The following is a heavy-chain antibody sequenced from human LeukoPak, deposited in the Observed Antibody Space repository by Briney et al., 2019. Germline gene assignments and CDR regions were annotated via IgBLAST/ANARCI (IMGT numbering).Heavy chain of an antibody. CDR2: IKPDRSEK. J-gene: IGHJ4*02. V-gene: IGHV3-7*01. Sequence: GGSLRLSCEASGFNLGSSWMAWVRQAPGQGMEWVAKIKPDRSEKHYVDYVKGRFTISRDHAKNSLYLQRNSLRREDTAVYYCARDPNSGYSYSDYWGQGSLVTVSS. D-gene: IGHD5-18*01. CDR1: GFNLGSSW. CDR3: ARDPNSGYSYSDY.